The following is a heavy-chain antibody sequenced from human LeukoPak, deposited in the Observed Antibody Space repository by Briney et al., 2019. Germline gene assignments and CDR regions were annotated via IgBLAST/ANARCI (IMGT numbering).Heavy chain of an antibody. V-gene: IGHV3-30*04. J-gene: IGHJ4*02. CDR2: ISYDGSNK. Sequence: GGSLRLSCAASGFTFSSYAMHWVRQAPGKGLEWVAVISYDGSNKYYADSVNGRFTISRDNSKNTLYLQMNSLRAEDTAVYYCARDQQLGYFDYWGQGTLVTVSS. D-gene: IGHD6-13*01. CDR3: ARDQQLGYFDY. CDR1: GFTFSSYA.